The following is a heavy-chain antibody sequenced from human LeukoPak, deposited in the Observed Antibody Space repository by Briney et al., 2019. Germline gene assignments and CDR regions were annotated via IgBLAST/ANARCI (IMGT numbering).Heavy chain of an antibody. CDR1: GYTFSNYD. CDR3: ARGRSAMRMDV. Sequence: ASVKVSCKXSGYTFSNYDINWVRQATRQGLEWMGWMNPSSGSTAYAQKFQGRVTITRNTSISTAYMELSTLRFEDTAVYYCARGRSAMRMDVWGKGTTVTVSS. J-gene: IGHJ6*04. V-gene: IGHV1-8*03. D-gene: IGHD2-2*01. CDR2: MNPSSGST.